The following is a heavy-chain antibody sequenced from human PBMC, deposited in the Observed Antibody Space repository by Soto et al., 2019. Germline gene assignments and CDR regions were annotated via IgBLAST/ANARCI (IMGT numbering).Heavy chain of an antibody. Sequence: QVQLVESGGGVVQPGRSLRLSCAASGFTFSSYAMHWVRQAPGKGLEWVAVISYDGSNKYYADSVKGRFTISRDNSKNTLYLQMNSLRAEDTAVYYCAKDRLQWLVLRDPDYWGQGTLVTVSS. D-gene: IGHD6-19*01. CDR2: ISYDGSNK. CDR1: GFTFSSYA. V-gene: IGHV3-30*04. CDR3: AKDRLQWLVLRDPDY. J-gene: IGHJ4*02.